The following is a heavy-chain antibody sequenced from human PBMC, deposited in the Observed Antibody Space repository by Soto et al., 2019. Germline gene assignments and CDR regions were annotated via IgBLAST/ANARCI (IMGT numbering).Heavy chain of an antibody. CDR1: GFDFSSYA. D-gene: IGHD5-12*01. Sequence: GGSLRLSCAASGFDFSSYAMYWVRQAPGKGPEWVSAINDRGRNTFYAGSVRGRFTISRDNSKSTLFLQMNSLRAEDTALYYCAKDHMVATIPDLRGFDYWGQGTLVTVSS. J-gene: IGHJ4*02. V-gene: IGHV3-23*01. CDR2: INDRGRNT. CDR3: AKDHMVATIPDLRGFDY.